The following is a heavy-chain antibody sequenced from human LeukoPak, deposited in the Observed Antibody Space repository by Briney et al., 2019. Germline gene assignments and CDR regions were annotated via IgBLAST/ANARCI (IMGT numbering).Heavy chain of an antibody. Sequence: PVKVSCKASGGTFSSYAISWVRQAPGQGLEWMGGIIPIFGTANYAQKFQGRVTITTDESTSTAYMELSSLRSEDTAVYYCARGDRGYSYGPNGYWGQGTLVTVSS. V-gene: IGHV1-69*05. CDR1: GGTFSSYA. CDR2: IIPIFGTA. D-gene: IGHD5-18*01. J-gene: IGHJ4*02. CDR3: ARGDRGYSYGPNGY.